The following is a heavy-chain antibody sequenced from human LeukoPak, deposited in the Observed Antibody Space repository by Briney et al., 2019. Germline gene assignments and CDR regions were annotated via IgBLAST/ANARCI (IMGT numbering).Heavy chain of an antibody. D-gene: IGHD6-19*01. V-gene: IGHV3-23*01. CDR3: AQGYSSGWYPC. CDR2: ISVNGETT. J-gene: IGHJ4*02. CDR1: GFSVSSFG. Sequence: GGSLRLSCAVSGFSVSSFGMSWVRQAPGKGLEWVSAISVNGETTWYADSVKGRFIISRDNSKNTLYLQLSSLRAEDTAVYYCAQGYSSGWYPCRGQGSLVSVSS.